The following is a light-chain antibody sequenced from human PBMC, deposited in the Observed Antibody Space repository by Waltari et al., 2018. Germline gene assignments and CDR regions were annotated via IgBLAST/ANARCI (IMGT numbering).Light chain of an antibody. Sequence: QSVLTQPPSASGTPGQRVTISCSGSNSNIGKNAVNWYQQLPEKAPKLLIYTDKPRPPGVPDRFSGSKYGTSASLAISGLQSEDEADYHCATWDDSLNAWVFGGGTKVTVL. CDR3: ATWDDSLNAWV. V-gene: IGLV1-44*01. CDR2: TDK. CDR1: NSNIGKNA. J-gene: IGLJ3*02.